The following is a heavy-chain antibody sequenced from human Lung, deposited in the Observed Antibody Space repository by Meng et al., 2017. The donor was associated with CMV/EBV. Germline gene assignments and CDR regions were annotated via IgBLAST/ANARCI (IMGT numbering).Heavy chain of an antibody. CDR2: ISGSGGST. CDR1: GLTFSSHP. Sequence: GESLKISCVASGLTFSSHPMTWVRQAPGKGLEWVSSISGSGGSTYSADSVPGRFTISRDNSKKTLYLQMTALRDEDTALYYCARGGPVAGKNWFDRWGQGTLVTVSS. CDR3: ARGGPVAGKNWFDR. D-gene: IGHD6-19*01. J-gene: IGHJ5*02. V-gene: IGHV3-23*01.